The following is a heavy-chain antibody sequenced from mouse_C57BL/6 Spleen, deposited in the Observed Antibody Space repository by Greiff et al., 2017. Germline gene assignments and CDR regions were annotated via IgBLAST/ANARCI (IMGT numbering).Heavy chain of an antibody. CDR3: TRREGIYYYRGDY. J-gene: IGHJ4*01. Sequence: QVLLQQSGAELVRPGASVTLSCKASGYTFTDYEMHWVKQTPVHGLEWIGAIDPETGGTAYNQKFKGKAILTADKSSSTAYMELRSLTSEDSAVYYCTRREGIYYYRGDYWGQGTSVTVSS. CDR2: IDPETGGT. V-gene: IGHV1-15*01. CDR1: GYTFTDYE. D-gene: IGHD1-1*01.